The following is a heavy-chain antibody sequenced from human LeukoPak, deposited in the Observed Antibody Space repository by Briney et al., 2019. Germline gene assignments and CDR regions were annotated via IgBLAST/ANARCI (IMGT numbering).Heavy chain of an antibody. V-gene: IGHV1-2*02. CDR1: GYTFTDYY. CDR2: INPNSGGT. J-gene: IGHJ4*02. Sequence: ASVKVSCKASGYTFTDYYIHWVRQAPGQGLEWMGWINPNSGGTNYAQKFQGRVTMTRDTSISAAYMELSSLRSEDTAVYYCATWLAAMSTLDYWGQGTLVTVSS. CDR3: ATWLAAMSTLDY. D-gene: IGHD2-2*01.